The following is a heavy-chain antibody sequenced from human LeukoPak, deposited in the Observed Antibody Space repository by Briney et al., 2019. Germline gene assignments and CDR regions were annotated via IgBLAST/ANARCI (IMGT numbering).Heavy chain of an antibody. V-gene: IGHV3-21*01. CDR3: ARAGESSGYTDDY. CDR1: GFTFSTYS. J-gene: IGHJ4*02. CDR2: ISPDSNYK. Sequence: PGESLRLSCAASGFTFSTYSMNWLRLAPGKGLEWVSSISPDSNYKYYVDSVKGRFTISRDNAKSSLYLQMNSLRAEDTAVYYCARAGESSGYTDDYWGQGTLVTVSS. D-gene: IGHD3-22*01.